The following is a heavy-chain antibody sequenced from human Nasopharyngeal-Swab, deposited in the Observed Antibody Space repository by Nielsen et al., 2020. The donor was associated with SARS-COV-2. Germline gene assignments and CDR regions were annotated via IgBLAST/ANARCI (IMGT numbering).Heavy chain of an antibody. CDR3: AREIKTMVRGVIGGGAFEI. CDR1: GFTFSSYA. D-gene: IGHD3-10*01. CDR2: ISYDGSNK. Sequence: GESLKISCAASGFTFSSYAMHWVRQAPGKGLEWVAVISYDGSNKYYADSVKGRFTISRDNSKNTLYLQMNSLRAEDTAVYYCAREIKTMVRGVIGGGAFEIWGQGTMVTVSS. V-gene: IGHV3-30-3*01. J-gene: IGHJ3*02.